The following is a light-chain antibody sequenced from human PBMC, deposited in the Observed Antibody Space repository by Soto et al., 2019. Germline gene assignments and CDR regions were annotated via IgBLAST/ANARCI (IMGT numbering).Light chain of an antibody. CDR3: QQYGSSPRT. CDR1: QSVSSN. Sequence: EIVMTQSPATLSVSPGERATLSCRASQSVSSNLAWYQQKPGQAPRLLIHGASTRATGTPARFSGSGSGTEFTLTISSLQSEDSAVYYCQQYGSSPRTFGQGTKVEIK. J-gene: IGKJ1*01. CDR2: GAS. V-gene: IGKV3-15*01.